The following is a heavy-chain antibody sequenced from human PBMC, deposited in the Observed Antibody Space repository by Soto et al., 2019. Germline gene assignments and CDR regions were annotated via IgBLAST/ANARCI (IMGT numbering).Heavy chain of an antibody. CDR3: AKGPTIFGVIIVAEYYYGMDV. V-gene: IGHV3-23*01. Sequence: QPGGSLRLSCVASGFIFSTSAMSWVRQAPGKGREWVSAISGSGGSPYYADSVKGRFTISRDNSKNTLYLEMNSLRAEDTAVYYCAKGPTIFGVIIVAEYYYGMDVWGQGTTVTVSS. J-gene: IGHJ6*02. CDR1: GFIFSTSA. CDR2: ISGSGGSP. D-gene: IGHD3-3*01.